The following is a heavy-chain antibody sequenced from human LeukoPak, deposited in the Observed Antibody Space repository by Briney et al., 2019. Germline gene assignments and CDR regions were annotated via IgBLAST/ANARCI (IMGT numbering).Heavy chain of an antibody. D-gene: IGHD3-3*01. CDR1: GYTFTGYY. CDR2: INPNSGGT. Sequence: ASVKVSCKASGYTFTGYYMHWVRQAPGQGLEWMGWINPNSGGTNYAQKFQGRVTMTRDTSISTAYMELSRLRSDDTAVYYCAKAGSYYDFWSGYNQGDYWGQGTLVTVSS. J-gene: IGHJ4*02. CDR3: AKAGSYYDFWSGYNQGDY. V-gene: IGHV1-2*02.